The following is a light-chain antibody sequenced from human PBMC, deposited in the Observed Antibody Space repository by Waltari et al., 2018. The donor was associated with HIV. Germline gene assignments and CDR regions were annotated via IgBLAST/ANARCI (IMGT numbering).Light chain of an antibody. Sequence: QSVVTQPPSASGTPGQRVVIPCSGSNSKIGTNSVNWYQQVPGAAPKSLSYRDAQRFSGAPDRFSGSKSATSAALAISELRSEDEADYYCAVWDDSLRGGVFGGGTKLTVL. J-gene: IGLJ3*02. V-gene: IGLV1-47*01. CDR1: NSKIGTNS. CDR2: RDA. CDR3: AVWDDSLRGGV.